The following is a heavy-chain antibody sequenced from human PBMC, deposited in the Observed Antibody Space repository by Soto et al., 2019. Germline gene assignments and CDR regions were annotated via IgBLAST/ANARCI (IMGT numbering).Heavy chain of an antibody. J-gene: IGHJ4*02. D-gene: IGHD4-17*01. CDR2: IYWVDDK. V-gene: IGHV2-5*02. Sequence: QITLKESGPPLVRPAQTLTLTCAFSGFSLTTTHIGVAWIRQPPGKALEWLALIYWVDDKRYSPSLKNRLAISKDTSRNRVVQTITNMNPEDTGTYFCAHAGDYDLLSFDHWGPGTLVTVSS. CDR1: GFSLTTTHIG. CDR3: AHAGDYDLLSFDH.